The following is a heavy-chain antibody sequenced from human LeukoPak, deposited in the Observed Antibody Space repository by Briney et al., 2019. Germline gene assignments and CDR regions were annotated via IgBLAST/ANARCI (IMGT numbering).Heavy chain of an antibody. CDR1: GFTFSSYW. V-gene: IGHV3-7*01. D-gene: IGHD4-17*01. J-gene: IGHJ6*02. CDR2: IKQDGSEK. Sequence: GGSLRLSCAASGFTFSSYWMSWVRQAPGKGLEWVANIKQDGSEKYYVDSVKGRFTISRDNAKNSLYLQMNSLRAEDTAVYYCARVGGNDYGDYLLNYYYYYGMDVWGQGTTVTVSS. CDR3: ARVGGNDYGDYLLNYYYYYGMDV.